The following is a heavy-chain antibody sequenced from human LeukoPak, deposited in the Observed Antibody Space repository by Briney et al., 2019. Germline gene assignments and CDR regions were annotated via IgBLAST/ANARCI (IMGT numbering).Heavy chain of an antibody. D-gene: IGHD3-3*01. CDR1: GYTFTSYD. J-gene: IGHJ6*03. Sequence: ASVKVSCKASGYTFTSYDINWVRQAPGQGLEWMGWMNPNSGNTVYAQKFQGRVTITRNTSISTAYMELSSLRSEDTAVYYCARSLQDYDFWSGYSYYYYYMDVWGKGTTVTVSS. V-gene: IGHV1-8*03. CDR2: MNPNSGNT. CDR3: ARSLQDYDFWSGYSYYYYYMDV.